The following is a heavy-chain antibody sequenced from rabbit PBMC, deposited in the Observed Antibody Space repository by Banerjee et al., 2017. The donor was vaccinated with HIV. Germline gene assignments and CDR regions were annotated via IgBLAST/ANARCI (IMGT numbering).Heavy chain of an antibody. Sequence: QSLEESGGDLVKPGASLTLTCTASGFSFSSDYMCWVRQAPGKGLEWIGCIYTASGTTYYASWAKGRFTISKTSSTTVTLQMTSLPAADTATYFCARAGTGSDRYFNLWGPGTLVTVS. CDR3: ARAGTGSDRYFNL. D-gene: IGHD7-1*01. V-gene: IGHV1S40*01. J-gene: IGHJ4*01. CDR2: IYTASGTT. CDR1: GFSFSSDY.